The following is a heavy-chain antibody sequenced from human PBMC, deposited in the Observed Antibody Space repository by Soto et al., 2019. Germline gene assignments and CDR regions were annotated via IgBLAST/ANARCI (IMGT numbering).Heavy chain of an antibody. CDR1: GYTFTHYD. V-gene: IGHV1-8*01. Sequence: QVHLVQSGAEVKKPGASVKVSCRTSGYTFTHYDISWVRQTTGQGLEWMGWMNPDSANTGYAHKFQGRVTLTRDTSISTAYMELNSLTSEDTATYYCARAIRDQLLSDYWGQGSLVIVSS. CDR3: ARAIRDQLLSDY. J-gene: IGHJ4*02. D-gene: IGHD1-26*01. CDR2: MNPDSANT.